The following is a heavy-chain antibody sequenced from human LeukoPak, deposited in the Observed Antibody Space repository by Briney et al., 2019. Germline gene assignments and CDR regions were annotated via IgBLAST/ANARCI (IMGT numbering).Heavy chain of an antibody. D-gene: IGHD3-10*01. V-gene: IGHV1-69*13. CDR1: GGTFSSYA. J-gene: IGHJ4*02. CDR3: ARVSRAGSGSYGY. CDR2: IIPIFGTA. Sequence: SVKVSCKASGGTFSSYAISWVRQAPGQGLEWMGGIIPIFGTANYAQKFQGRVTITADESTSTAYMELSSLRSEDTAVYYCARVSRAGSGSYGYWGQGTLVTVSS.